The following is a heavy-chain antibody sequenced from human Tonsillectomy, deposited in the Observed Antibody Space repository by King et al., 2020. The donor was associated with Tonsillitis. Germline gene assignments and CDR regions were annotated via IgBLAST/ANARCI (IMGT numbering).Heavy chain of an antibody. Sequence: VQLVESGAEVKKPGASVKVSCKASGYPFISYDINWVRQATGQGLEWMGWMNPNSGHTGYAQKFQGRVTMTRNTSISTAYMELSSLRSEDTAVYYCAGGVVYGDFVPPDFDYWGQGSLVTVSS. V-gene: IGHV1-8*01. J-gene: IGHJ4*02. D-gene: IGHD4-17*01. CDR2: MNPNSGHT. CDR3: AGGVVYGDFVPPDFDY. CDR1: GYPFISYD.